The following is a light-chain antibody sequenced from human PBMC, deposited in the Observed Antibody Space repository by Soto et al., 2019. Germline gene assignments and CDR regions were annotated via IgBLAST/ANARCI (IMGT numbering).Light chain of an antibody. J-gene: IGLJ2*01. CDR2: RNN. V-gene: IGLV1-47*01. CDR3: GGWDDSLSGPV. Sequence: QSVLTQPPSVSGTPGQKVSISCSGSASNLGGNPVNWYQHLPGAAPKLLIQRNNQRPSGVPARFSGSKSGTSASLAISGLRSEDAADYYCGGWDDSLSGPVFGGGTKVTVL. CDR1: ASNLGGNP.